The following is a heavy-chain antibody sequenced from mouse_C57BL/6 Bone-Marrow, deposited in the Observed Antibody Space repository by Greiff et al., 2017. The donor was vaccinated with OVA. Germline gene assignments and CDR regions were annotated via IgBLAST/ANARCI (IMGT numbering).Heavy chain of an antibody. CDR3: AKKGDYSNYVDWYCDV. CDR2: AWRGGST. Sequence: QVQLQQSGPGLVQPSQSLSITCTVSGFSLTSYGVHCVRQSPGKCLAWLGVAWRGGSTDYNAACMSRLSITKYNSKSQVFFKRNSLQADDTAIYYCAKKGDYSNYVDWYCDVGGTGTTVTVSS. V-gene: IGHV2-5*01. CDR1: GFSLTSYG. J-gene: IGHJ1*03. D-gene: IGHD2-5*01.